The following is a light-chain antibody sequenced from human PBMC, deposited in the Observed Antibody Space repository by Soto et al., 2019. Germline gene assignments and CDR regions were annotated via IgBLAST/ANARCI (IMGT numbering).Light chain of an antibody. Sequence: QSALTQPASVSGSPGQSITISCTGTSSDVGSSNYVSWYQQYPGQAPKLLLYEVINRPSGVSNRFSGSKSGNTASLTISGLQAEDEADYYCSAHTGTNTVYVFGAGTKVTVL. V-gene: IGLV2-14*01. CDR3: SAHTGTNTVYV. CDR2: EVI. CDR1: SSDVGSSNY. J-gene: IGLJ1*01.